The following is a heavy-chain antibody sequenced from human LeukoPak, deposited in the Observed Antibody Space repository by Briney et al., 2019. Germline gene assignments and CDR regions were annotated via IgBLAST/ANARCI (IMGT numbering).Heavy chain of an antibody. J-gene: IGHJ4*02. V-gene: IGHV3-74*03. Sequence: GGSLRLSCAASGFSFSNSWMHWVRQVPGKGLVWVSRINTDGKTTTYADSVKGRSTISRDNTKSTLYLEMNSLYAEDTAVYFCARDYPPDWGQGTLVAVAA. CDR3: ARDYPPD. CDR2: INTDGKTT. CDR1: GFSFSNSW.